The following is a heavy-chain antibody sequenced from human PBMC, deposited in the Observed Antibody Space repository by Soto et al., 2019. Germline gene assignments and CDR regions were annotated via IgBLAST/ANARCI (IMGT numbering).Heavy chain of an antibody. Sequence: PSETLSLTCTVSGGSISSGGYYWSWIRQYPGKGLEWIGYIYHSGSTYYRSSLKSRVTISIDTSKNQFYLKLSSVTAADTAVYYCARGEDSTNWYPFDYWGQGMLVTVSS. V-gene: IGHV4-31*03. CDR3: ARGEDSTNWYPFDY. J-gene: IGHJ4*02. CDR2: IYHSGST. CDR1: GGSISSGGYY. D-gene: IGHD6-13*01.